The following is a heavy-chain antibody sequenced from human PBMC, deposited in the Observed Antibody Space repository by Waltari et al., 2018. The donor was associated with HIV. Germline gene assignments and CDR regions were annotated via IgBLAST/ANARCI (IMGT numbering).Heavy chain of an antibody. D-gene: IGHD3-16*01. CDR1: GGSIRNGGYS. Sequence: QLQLQESGSGLVKPSQTLSLTCAVSGGSIRNGGYSWSWIRQSPGKGLEWIGYIYHSGNIYQSGRTHYNPSLRSRVTISIDISKNQFSLSLTSVTAADTAMYYCATIPWGDNYFDPWGQGTLVSVSS. CDR2: IYHSGNI. J-gene: IGHJ5*02. CDR3: ATIPWGDNYFDP. V-gene: IGHV4-30-2*06.